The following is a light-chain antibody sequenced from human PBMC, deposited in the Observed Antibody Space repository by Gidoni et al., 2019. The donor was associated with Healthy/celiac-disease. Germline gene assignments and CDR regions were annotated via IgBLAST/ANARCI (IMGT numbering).Light chain of an antibody. CDR1: QSVLYSSNNKNY. J-gene: IGKJ1*01. CDR2: CAS. V-gene: IGKV4-1*01. CDR3: QQYYSTPQT. Sequence: DIVMTQYPDSLAVSLGERATINCKSSQSVLYSSNNKNYLAWYQQKPGQPPKLLIYCASTRESGVPDRFSGSGSVTDFTLTISSLQAEDVAVYYCQQYYSTPQTFGHGTKVEIK.